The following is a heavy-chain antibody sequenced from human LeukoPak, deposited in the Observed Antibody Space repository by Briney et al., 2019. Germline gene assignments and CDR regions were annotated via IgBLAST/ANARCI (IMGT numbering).Heavy chain of an antibody. CDR1: GFTFSRYA. V-gene: IGHV3-23*01. CDR2: IGDSGDKS. J-gene: IGHJ4*02. D-gene: IGHD3/OR15-3a*01. CDR3: AKGRALWTYDFDS. Sequence: GSLRLSCAASGFTFSRYAMTWVRRAPGKGLEWFSTIGDSGDKSYYPDSVKGRFTISRDLSKDTLFLEMHNLRAEDTAVYYCAKGRALWTYDFDSWGQGTLVTVSS.